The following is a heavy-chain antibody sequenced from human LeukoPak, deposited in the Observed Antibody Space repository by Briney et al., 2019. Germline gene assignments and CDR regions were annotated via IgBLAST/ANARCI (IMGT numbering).Heavy chain of an antibody. CDR1: GYTFTSYG. V-gene: IGHV1-69*10. D-gene: IGHD3-10*01. CDR2: IIPILGIA. CDR3: ATGPPSDSGAFDI. Sequence: VKVSCKASGYTFTSYGISWVRQAPGQGLEWMGRIIPILGIANYAQKFQGRVTITADKSTSTAYMELSSLRSEDTAVYYCATGPPSDSGAFDIWGQGTMVTVSS. J-gene: IGHJ3*02.